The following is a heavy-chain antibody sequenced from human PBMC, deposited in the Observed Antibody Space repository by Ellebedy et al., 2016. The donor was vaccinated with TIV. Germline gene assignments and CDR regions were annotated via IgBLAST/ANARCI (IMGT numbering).Heavy chain of an antibody. D-gene: IGHD5-18*01. Sequence: GEFLKISCAASGFTFSDYYMSWIRQAPGKGLEWVSYISSSGSTIYYADSVKGRFTISRDNAKNSLYLQMNSLTAEDTAVYYCAREGDTAMVHGMDVWGQGTTVTVSS. CDR3: AREGDTAMVHGMDV. V-gene: IGHV3-11*01. CDR1: GFTFSDYY. J-gene: IGHJ6*02. CDR2: ISSSGSTI.